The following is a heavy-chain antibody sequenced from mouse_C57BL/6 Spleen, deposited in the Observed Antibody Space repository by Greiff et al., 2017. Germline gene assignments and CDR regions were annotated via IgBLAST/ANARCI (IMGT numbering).Heavy chain of an antibody. CDR1: GYTFTGYW. V-gene: IGHV1-9*01. J-gene: IGHJ2*01. Sequence: VQLQQSGAELMKPGASVKLSCKATGYTFTGYWIEWVKQRPGHGLEWIGEILPGSGSTNYTEKFKGKATFTADTSSNTAYMQLSSLTTEDSAIYYCARSKTAQALDYWGQGTTLTVSS. D-gene: IGHD3-2*02. CDR2: ILPGSGST. CDR3: ARSKTAQALDY.